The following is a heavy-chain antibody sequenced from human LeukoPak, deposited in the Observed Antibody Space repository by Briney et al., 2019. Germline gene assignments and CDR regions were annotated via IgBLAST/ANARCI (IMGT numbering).Heavy chain of an antibody. CDR1: VFIFNNYA. V-gene: IGHV3-9*01. D-gene: IGHD2-2*02. Sequence: GGSLRLSCAGSVFIFNNYAMHGVRQPPGKGLEGVAGISWNSGSIDYADSVKGRFTISRDNAKNSLYLHMNSLRVEDTAFYYCAKDSRRHYTGGPNPDSLHWGQGALVTVSS. J-gene: IGHJ4*02. CDR2: ISWNSGSI. CDR3: AKDSRRHYTGGPNPDSLH.